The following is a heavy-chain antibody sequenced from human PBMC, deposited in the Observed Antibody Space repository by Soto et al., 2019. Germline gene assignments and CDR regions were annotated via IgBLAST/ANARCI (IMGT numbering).Heavy chain of an antibody. Sequence: QVQLVQSGAEVKKPGASVKVSCKASGYTFTSHDINWMRQATGQGLEWMGWMNPNSGHTNYAQKFQGRVTMTRDTSISTAFMELTKLRSEDTAIYYCASDMSTTWGQGTLVNVSS. CDR3: ASDMSTT. J-gene: IGHJ5*02. V-gene: IGHV1-8*01. CDR2: MNPNSGHT. CDR1: GYTFTSHD. D-gene: IGHD2-2*01.